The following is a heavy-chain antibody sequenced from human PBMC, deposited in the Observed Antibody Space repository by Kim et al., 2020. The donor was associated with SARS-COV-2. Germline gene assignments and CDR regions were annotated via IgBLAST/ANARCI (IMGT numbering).Heavy chain of an antibody. J-gene: IGHJ3*02. CDR1: GYTFTSYA. CDR3: ASEGYYDSSGYYPAPDAFDI. Sequence: ASVKVSCKASGYTFTSYAMHWVRQAPGQRLEWMGWINAGNGNTKYSQKFQGRVTITRDTSASTAYMELSSLRSEDTAVYYCASEGYYDSSGYYPAPDAFDIWGQGTMVTVSS. V-gene: IGHV1-3*01. D-gene: IGHD3-22*01. CDR2: INAGNGNT.